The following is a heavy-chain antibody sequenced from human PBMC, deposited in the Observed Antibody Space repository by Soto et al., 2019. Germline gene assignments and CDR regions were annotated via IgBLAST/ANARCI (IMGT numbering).Heavy chain of an antibody. CDR2: IYPGDSDT. CDR1: GCSFTSYW. D-gene: IGHD6-19*01. CDR3: ARQGIAVAGPGGWFDP. V-gene: IGHV5-51*01. Sequence: GESLKISCKGSGCSFTSYWIGWVRQMPGKGLEWMGIIYPGDSDTRYSPSFQGQVTISADKSISTAYLQWSSLKASDTAMYYCARQGIAVAGPGGWFDPWGQGTLVTVSS. J-gene: IGHJ5*02.